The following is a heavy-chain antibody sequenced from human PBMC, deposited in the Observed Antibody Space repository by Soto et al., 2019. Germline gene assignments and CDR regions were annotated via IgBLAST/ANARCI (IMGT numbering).Heavy chain of an antibody. D-gene: IGHD3-22*01. J-gene: IGHJ4*02. CDR3: AREEITMIVVVITGFDY. V-gene: IGHV1-2*02. CDR2: INPNSGGT. CDR1: GYTFTGYY. Sequence: ASVKVSCKASGYTFTGYYMHWVRQAPGQGLEWMGWINPNSGGTNYAQKFQGRVTMTRDTSIGTAYMELSRLRSDDTAVYYCAREEITMIVVVITGFDYWGQGTLVTVSS.